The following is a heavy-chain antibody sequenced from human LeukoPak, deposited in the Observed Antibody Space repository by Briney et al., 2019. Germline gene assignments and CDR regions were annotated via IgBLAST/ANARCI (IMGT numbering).Heavy chain of an antibody. CDR3: ARRALYCSSTSCSRPYYFDY. D-gene: IGHD2-2*01. V-gene: IGHV3-20*04. Sequence: PGGSLRLSCAASGFTFDDFAMSWVRQAPGKGLEWVSGINWNGGSTSYADSVKGRFTISRDNAKNSLYLQMNSLRAEDTALYYCARRALYCSSTSCSRPYYFDYWGQGTLVTVSS. CDR2: INWNGGST. J-gene: IGHJ4*02. CDR1: GFTFDDFA.